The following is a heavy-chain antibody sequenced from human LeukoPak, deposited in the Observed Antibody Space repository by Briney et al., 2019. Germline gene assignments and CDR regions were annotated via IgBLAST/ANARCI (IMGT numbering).Heavy chain of an antibody. Sequence: AASVKVSCKASGYTFNDYYMHWVRQAPGQGLEWMGWINPKRGGTKYAQKFQGRVTMTRDTSISTVYMELGRLRSDDTAVYYCARVRYDYGAKDFDYWGQGTLVTVSS. CDR2: INPKRGGT. CDR1: GYTFNDYY. V-gene: IGHV1-2*02. CDR3: ARVRYDYGAKDFDY. D-gene: IGHD4-23*01. J-gene: IGHJ4*02.